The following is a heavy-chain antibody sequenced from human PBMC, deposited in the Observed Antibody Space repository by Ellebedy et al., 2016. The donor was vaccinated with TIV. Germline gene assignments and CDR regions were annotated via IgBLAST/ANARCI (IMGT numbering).Heavy chain of an antibody. CDR1: GFAFSAYA. D-gene: IGHD1-14*01. CDR2: IINDGYT. CDR3: TRAEVAGGFDP. V-gene: IGHV4-34*12. J-gene: IGHJ5*02. Sequence: GSLRLXXEASGFAFSAYAMYWVRQAPGKGLEWIGEIINDGYTNFNPSLKRRVTMSLDKSKNQFSLTLKFLTAADTAMYFCTRAEVAGGFDPWGQGTLVTVSS.